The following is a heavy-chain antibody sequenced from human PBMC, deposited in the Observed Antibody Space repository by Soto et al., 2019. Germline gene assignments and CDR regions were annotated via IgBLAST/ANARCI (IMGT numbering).Heavy chain of an antibody. D-gene: IGHD6-19*01. Sequence: GGSLRLSCAASGFTFSSYGMHWVRQAPGKGLEWVAVISYDGSNKYYADSVKGRFTISRDNSKNTLYLQMNSLRAEDTAVYYCAKDAGAIAVAGSHYGMDVWGQGTTVTVSS. V-gene: IGHV3-30*18. CDR3: AKDAGAIAVAGSHYGMDV. CDR2: ISYDGSNK. CDR1: GFTFSSYG. J-gene: IGHJ6*02.